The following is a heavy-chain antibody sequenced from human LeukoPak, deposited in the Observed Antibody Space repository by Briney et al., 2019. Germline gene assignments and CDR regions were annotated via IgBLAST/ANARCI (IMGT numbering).Heavy chain of an antibody. CDR1: GFTFSSYD. J-gene: IGHJ4*02. CDR3: ARDGHMIVAPTYYFDY. CDR2: IWYDGSNK. V-gene: IGHV3-33*01. D-gene: IGHD3-22*01. Sequence: GGSLRLSCAASGFTFSSYDMHWVRQAPGKGLEWVAVIWYDGSNKYYADSVKGRFTISRDNSKNTLYLQMNSLRAEDTAVYYCARDGHMIVAPTYYFDYWGQGILVTVS.